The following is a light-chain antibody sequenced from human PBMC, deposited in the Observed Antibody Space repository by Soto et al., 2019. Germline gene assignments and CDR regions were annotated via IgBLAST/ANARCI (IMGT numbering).Light chain of an antibody. V-gene: IGLV2-14*01. CDR1: SSDIGGYDY. CDR2: EVR. CDR3: CSYTRTSNHYF. Sequence: QSALTQLASVSGSPGQSITISCTGASSDIGGYDYVSWYQQRPGKAPKLMIYEVRYRPSGVSNRFSGSKSGNTASLTISGLQAEDEAVYYCCSYTRTSNHYFFGSGTKVTVL. J-gene: IGLJ1*01.